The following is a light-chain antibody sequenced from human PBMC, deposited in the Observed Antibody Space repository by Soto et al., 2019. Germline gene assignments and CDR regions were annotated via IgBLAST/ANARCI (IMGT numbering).Light chain of an antibody. CDR1: RGIGDR. Sequence: DIQMTQSPSSLSAVVGDRVTITCRASRGIGDRLAWSQQKPGKAPQFLIQAASNLQSGVPSRFSGSGSGTEFILSINSLQPEDIATYYCLQVSSFPRTFGQGTKVEIK. J-gene: IGKJ1*01. V-gene: IGKV1-12*01. CDR3: LQVSSFPRT. CDR2: AAS.